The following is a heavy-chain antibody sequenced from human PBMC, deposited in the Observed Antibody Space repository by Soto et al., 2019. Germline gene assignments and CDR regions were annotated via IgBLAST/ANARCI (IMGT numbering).Heavy chain of an antibody. J-gene: IGHJ3*02. CDR3: ARVGIAVAGSGHDAFDI. CDR2: IYYSGST. CDR1: GGSISSYY. Sequence: SETLSLTCTVSGGSISSYYWSWIRQPPGKGLEWIGYIYYSGSTNYNPSLKSRVTISVDTSKNQFSLKLSSVTAADTAVYYCARVGIAVAGSGHDAFDIWGQGTMVTVSS. D-gene: IGHD6-19*01. V-gene: IGHV4-59*01.